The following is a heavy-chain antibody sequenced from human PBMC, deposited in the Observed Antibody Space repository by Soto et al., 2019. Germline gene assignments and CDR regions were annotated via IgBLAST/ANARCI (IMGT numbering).Heavy chain of an antibody. CDR1: GGSFSGYY. Sequence: SETLSLTCAVYGGSFSGYYWGWIRQPPGKGLEWIGEINHSGSTNYNPSLKSRVTISVDTSKNQFSLKLSSVTAADTAVYYCARGRGRCSSTSCYRYYMDVWGKGTTVTVSS. CDR3: ARGRGRCSSTSCYRYYMDV. J-gene: IGHJ6*03. D-gene: IGHD2-2*01. CDR2: INHSGST. V-gene: IGHV4-34*01.